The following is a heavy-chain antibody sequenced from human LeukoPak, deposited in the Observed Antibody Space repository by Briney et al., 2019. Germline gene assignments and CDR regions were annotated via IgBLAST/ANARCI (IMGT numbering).Heavy chain of an antibody. CDR3: ARDVVVVAVHFDC. V-gene: IGHV4-59*12. CDR1: GGSISSYY. Sequence: PSETLSLTCTVSGGSISSYYWSWIRQPPGKGLEWIGSIYYSGSTYYNPSLKSRVTISVDTSKNQFSLKLSSVTAADTAVYYCARDVVVVAVHFDCWGQGTLVTVSS. CDR2: IYYSGST. D-gene: IGHD2-15*01. J-gene: IGHJ4*02.